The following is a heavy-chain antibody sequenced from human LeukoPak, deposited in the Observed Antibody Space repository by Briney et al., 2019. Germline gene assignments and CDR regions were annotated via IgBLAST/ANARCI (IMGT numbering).Heavy chain of an antibody. V-gene: IGHV5-51*01. Sequence: GESLQISCMGSGYRFTSYWIGWVRQMPEKGLEWMGIIYPGDSDTRYSPSFQGQVTISADKSISTAYLQWNSLKASDSAMYFCARLAYRGGDCYRTTRGYFQHWGQGTLVTVSS. CDR3: ARLAYRGGDCYRTTRGYFQH. J-gene: IGHJ1*01. D-gene: IGHD2-21*02. CDR2: IYPGDSDT. CDR1: GYRFTSYW.